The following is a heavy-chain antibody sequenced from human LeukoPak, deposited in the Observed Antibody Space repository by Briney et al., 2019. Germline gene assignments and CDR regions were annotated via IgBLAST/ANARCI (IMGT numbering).Heavy chain of an antibody. Sequence: GGSLRLSRAASGFTFSSNAMSWVRQAPGKGLEWVSTISGNYGSTYYADSVKGRFTISRDNFKNTVLLRMNSLRAEDTAVYYCAKVVLLLTASDAFDFWGQGTKVTVSS. D-gene: IGHD2-21*02. CDR3: AKVVLLLTASDAFDF. V-gene: IGHV3-23*01. CDR1: GFTFSSNA. J-gene: IGHJ3*01. CDR2: ISGNYGST.